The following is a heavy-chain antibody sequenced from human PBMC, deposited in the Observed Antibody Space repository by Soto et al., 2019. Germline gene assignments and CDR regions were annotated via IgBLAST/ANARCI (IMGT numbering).Heavy chain of an antibody. CDR3: ARVVPGAEAWFGP. D-gene: IGHD2-2*01. CDR1: GYTFSNYG. CDR2: ISLYSDGT. J-gene: IGHJ5*02. Sequence: QVQLVQSGGEVKRPGASVTVSCQTSGYTFSNYGITWVRQAPGQPLEWLGWISLYSDGTNYAQKFQGRVSMTTDTSTTTAYTELRSLRSDDTAVYYCARVVPGAEAWFGPWGQGNLVTVSS. V-gene: IGHV1-18*01.